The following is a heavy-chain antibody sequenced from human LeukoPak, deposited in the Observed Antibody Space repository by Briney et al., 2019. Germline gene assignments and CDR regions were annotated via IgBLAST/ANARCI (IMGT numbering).Heavy chain of an antibody. D-gene: IGHD3-3*01. CDR1: GYTFTSYG. V-gene: IGHV1-18*01. CDR2: ISAYNGNT. Sequence: ASVKVSCKASGYTFTSYGINWVRQAPGQGLEWMGWISAYNGNTNYAQKLQGRVTMTRDTSISTAYMELSRLRSDDTAVYYCARDYSGGATIFGVDPQGMDVWGQGTTVTVSS. CDR3: ARDYSGGATIFGVDPQGMDV. J-gene: IGHJ6*02.